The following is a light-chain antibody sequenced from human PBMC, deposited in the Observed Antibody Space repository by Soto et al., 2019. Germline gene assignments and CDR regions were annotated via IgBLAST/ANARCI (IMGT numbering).Light chain of an antibody. J-gene: IGKJ4*01. V-gene: IGKV3D-15*01. CDR3: QQYSVRPLT. CDR1: QSVRSN. Sequence: ERVLTQCPATLSLYPGERSALSCRARQSVRSNLAWYQQKPGQPPRLLIFGASTTATGIPAKFSGSEYEEEFTLTISSLQSEEFAVYYCQQYSVRPLTFGGRTKMEIX. CDR2: GAS.